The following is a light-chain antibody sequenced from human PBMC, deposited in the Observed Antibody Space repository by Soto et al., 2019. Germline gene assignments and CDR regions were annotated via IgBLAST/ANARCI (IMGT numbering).Light chain of an antibody. J-gene: IGKJ3*01. Sequence: EIVLTQFPATLSLSPGERATLSCRASQSVGSYLAWYQQKPGQAPRLLSYDASNSATGIPARFSGSGSGTDFTLSISSLESEAFAVYYCQLRSNWPPVTFGPGTKVDLK. CDR3: QLRSNWPPVT. V-gene: IGKV3-11*01. CDR1: QSVGSY. CDR2: DAS.